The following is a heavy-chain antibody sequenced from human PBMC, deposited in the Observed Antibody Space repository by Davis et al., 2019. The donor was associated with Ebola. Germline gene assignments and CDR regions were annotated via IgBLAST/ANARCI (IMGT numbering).Heavy chain of an antibody. V-gene: IGHV3-23*01. CDR1: GFTFSSYA. Sequence: PGGSLRLSCAASGFTFSSYAMSWVRQAPGKGLEWVSAGGTSTYYADSVKGRFTISRDNSKNTLYLQMNSLRAEDTAVYYCARDMTNYDILTGYYLAYWGQGTLVTVSS. CDR2: GGTST. J-gene: IGHJ4*02. D-gene: IGHD3-9*01. CDR3: ARDMTNYDILTGYYLAY.